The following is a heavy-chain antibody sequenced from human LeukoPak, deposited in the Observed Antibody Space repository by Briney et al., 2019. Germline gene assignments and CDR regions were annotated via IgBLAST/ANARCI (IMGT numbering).Heavy chain of an antibody. J-gene: IGHJ5*02. CDR2: IYTSGST. Sequence: SETLSLTCTVSGGSISSGSYYWSWIRQPAGKGLEWIGRIYTSGSTNYNPSLKSRVTISVDTSKNQFSLRLSSVTAADTAVYYCARRVYDYVWGSYRPNWFDPWGQGTLVTVSS. D-gene: IGHD3-16*02. CDR1: GGSISSGSYY. CDR3: ARRVYDYVWGSYRPNWFDP. V-gene: IGHV4-61*02.